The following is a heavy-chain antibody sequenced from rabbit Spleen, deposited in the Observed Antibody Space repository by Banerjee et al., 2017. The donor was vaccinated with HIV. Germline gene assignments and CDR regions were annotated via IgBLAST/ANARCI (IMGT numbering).Heavy chain of an antibody. CDR3: ARDLVAVIGWNFNL. CDR2: INIVTGKS. D-gene: IGHD1-1*01. J-gene: IGHJ4*01. CDR1: GIDFSSYYW. V-gene: IGHV1S45*01. Sequence: QQQLVESGGGLVKPGASLTLTCTASGIDFSSYYWMCWVRQAPGKGLEWIACINIVTGKSVYASWAKGRFTMSRTSSTTVTLQMTSLTAADTATYFCARDLVAVIGWNFNLWGPGTLVTVS.